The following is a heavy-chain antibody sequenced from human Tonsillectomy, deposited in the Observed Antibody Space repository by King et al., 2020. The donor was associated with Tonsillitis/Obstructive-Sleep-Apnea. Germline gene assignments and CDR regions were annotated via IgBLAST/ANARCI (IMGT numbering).Heavy chain of an antibody. CDR2: IWYDVSIK. CDR3: AKGGQMTTAIDY. J-gene: IGHJ4*02. Sequence: QLVQSGGGVVQPGRSLRLSCAASGFTFSSYGMQWVRPAPGRGREWVAVIWYDVSIKYYADSVKGRFTISRDNSKNTLYLQMNSLRAEDTAVYYCAKGGQMTTAIDYWGQGTLVTVSS. CDR1: GFTFSSYG. V-gene: IGHV3-33*06. D-gene: IGHD4-17*01.